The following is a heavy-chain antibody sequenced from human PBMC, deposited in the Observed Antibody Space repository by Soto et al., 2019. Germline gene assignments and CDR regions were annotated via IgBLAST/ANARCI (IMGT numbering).Heavy chain of an antibody. D-gene: IGHD2-2*01. CDR1: GFTFSSYW. CDR3: ASQYQLLTYASDI. Sequence: GGSLRLCCAASGFTFSSYWMSWVRQAPGKGLEWVADIREGGGDKYYVDSVKGRFTISRDNSKNTLYLQMNSLRAEDTAVYYCASQYQLLTYASDIWGQGTMVTVSS. J-gene: IGHJ3*02. V-gene: IGHV3-7*03. CDR2: IREGGGDK.